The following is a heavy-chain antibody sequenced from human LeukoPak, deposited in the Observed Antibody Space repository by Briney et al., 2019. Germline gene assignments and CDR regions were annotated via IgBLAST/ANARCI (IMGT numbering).Heavy chain of an antibody. D-gene: IGHD3-22*01. CDR2: ISYDGSNK. Sequence: GGSLRLSCAASGFTFSSYAMHWVRQAPGKGLKWVAVISYDGSNKYYADSVKGRFTISRDNSKNTLYLQMNSLRAEDTAVYYCAREGEAYYYDSSGYYEFDYWGQGTLVTVSS. V-gene: IGHV3-30-3*01. CDR1: GFTFSSYA. CDR3: AREGEAYYYDSSGYYEFDY. J-gene: IGHJ4*02.